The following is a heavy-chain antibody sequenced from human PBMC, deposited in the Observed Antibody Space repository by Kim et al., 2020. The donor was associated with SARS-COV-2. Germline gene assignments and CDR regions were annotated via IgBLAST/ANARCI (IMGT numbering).Heavy chain of an antibody. V-gene: IGHV3-33*01. CDR2: IWYDGSNK. CDR1: GFTFSSYG. J-gene: IGHJ4*02. CDR3: ARVRLSSGWYFFDY. Sequence: GGSLRLSCAASGFTFSSYGMHWVRQAPGKGLEWVAVIWYDGSNKYYADSVKGRFTISRDNSKNTLYLQMNSLRAEDTAVYYCARVRLSSGWYFFDYWGQGTLVTVSS. D-gene: IGHD6-19*01.